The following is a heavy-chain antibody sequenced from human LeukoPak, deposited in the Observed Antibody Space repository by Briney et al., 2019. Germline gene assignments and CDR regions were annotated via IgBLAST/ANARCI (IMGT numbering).Heavy chain of an antibody. Sequence: ASVKVSCKASGYTFTSYGISWVRQAPGQGLEWMGWMNPNSGNTGYAQKFQGRVTMTRNTSISTAYMELSSLRSEDTAVYYCARGEFSHYYDSSGDAFDIWGQGTMVTVSS. CDR2: MNPNSGNT. D-gene: IGHD3-22*01. CDR1: GYTFTSYG. CDR3: ARGEFSHYYDSSGDAFDI. V-gene: IGHV1-8*02. J-gene: IGHJ3*02.